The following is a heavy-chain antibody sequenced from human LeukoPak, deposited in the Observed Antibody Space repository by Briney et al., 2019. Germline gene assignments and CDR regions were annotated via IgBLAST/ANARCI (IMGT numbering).Heavy chain of an antibody. J-gene: IGHJ5*02. CDR2: INWNGGST. V-gene: IGHV3-20*04. CDR3: ARVYYASWSGQPLSQHWLDP. Sequence: GGSLRLSCAASGFTFDDYGMSWVRQAPGKGLEWVSGINWNGGSTGYADSVKGRFTISRDNAKNSLYLQMNGLRVEDTAVYYCARVYYASWSGQPLSQHWLDPWGQGTLVTVSS. D-gene: IGHD3-3*01. CDR1: GFTFDDYG.